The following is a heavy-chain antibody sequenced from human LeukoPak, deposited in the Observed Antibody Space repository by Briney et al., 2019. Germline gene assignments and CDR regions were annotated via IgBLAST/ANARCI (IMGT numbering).Heavy chain of an antibody. Sequence: PGGSLRLSCAASGFTFSSYEMNWVRQAPGKGLDWVSYISSSGTTVYYADSVKGRFTVSRDNAKNSLFLQMNSLRAEDTAVYYCARVGLTGFFFDCWGQGTLVTVSS. D-gene: IGHD3-10*01. CDR3: ARVGLTGFFFDC. CDR2: ISSSGTTV. J-gene: IGHJ4*02. V-gene: IGHV3-48*03. CDR1: GFTFSSYE.